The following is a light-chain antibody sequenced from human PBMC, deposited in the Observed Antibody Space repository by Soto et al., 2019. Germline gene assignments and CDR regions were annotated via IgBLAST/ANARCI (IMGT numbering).Light chain of an antibody. CDR1: QSISTY. CDR3: QQSYMDPIT. Sequence: DIQMTQSPSSLSASVGNRVTITCGASQSISTYLNWYQKKPGKAPNLLIYDASRLQSGVPSRFSGSGGGTDFTLSISSVQPEDFATYFCQQSYMDPITFGQGTDWRL. CDR2: DAS. V-gene: IGKV1-39*01. J-gene: IGKJ5*01.